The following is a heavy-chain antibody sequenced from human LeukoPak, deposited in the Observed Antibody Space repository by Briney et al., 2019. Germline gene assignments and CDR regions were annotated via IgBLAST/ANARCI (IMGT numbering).Heavy chain of an antibody. CDR3: ARALTYDSSGYYFYPWFDP. CDR1: GYTFTNYG. Sequence: ASVKVSCKASGYTFTNYGISWVRQAPGQGLEWMGWISAYNGNTNYAQKFQGRITMTTDTSTSTAYMELRSLRSDDTAVYYCARALTYDSSGYYFYPWFDPWGQGTLVTVSS. J-gene: IGHJ5*02. V-gene: IGHV1-18*01. CDR2: ISAYNGNT. D-gene: IGHD3-22*01.